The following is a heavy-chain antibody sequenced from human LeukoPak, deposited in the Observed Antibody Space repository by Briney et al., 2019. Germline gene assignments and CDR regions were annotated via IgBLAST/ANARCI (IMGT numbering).Heavy chain of an antibody. CDR1: GGSISSSSYY. Sequence: SETLSLTCTVSGGSISSSSYYWGWIRQPPGKGREGIGRIYYSGSTYYNPSLKSRVTISVDTSKNKFSLKLSSVTAADTAVYYCARGRSGYYYPPFYYYYYYMDVWGKGTTVTISS. CDR3: ARGRSGYYYPPFYYYYYYMDV. J-gene: IGHJ6*03. D-gene: IGHD3-22*01. V-gene: IGHV4-39*07. CDR2: IYYSGST.